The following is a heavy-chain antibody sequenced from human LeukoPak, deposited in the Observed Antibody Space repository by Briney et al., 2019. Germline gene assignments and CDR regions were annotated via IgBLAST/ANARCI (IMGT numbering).Heavy chain of an antibody. V-gene: IGHV1-46*01. CDR3: ARAAYYDFWSGYSKELPDY. CDR1: GYTFTSYY. J-gene: IGHJ4*02. Sequence: GASVKVSCKASGYTFTSYYMHWVRQAPGQGLEWMGIINPSGGSTSYAQKFQGRVTMTRDTSTSTVYMELSSLRSEDTAVYYCARAAYYDFWSGYSKELPDYWGQGTLVTVSS. D-gene: IGHD3-3*01. CDR2: INPSGGST.